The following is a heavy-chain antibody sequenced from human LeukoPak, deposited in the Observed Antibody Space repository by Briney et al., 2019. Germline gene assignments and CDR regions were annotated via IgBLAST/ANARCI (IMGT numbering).Heavy chain of an antibody. CDR3: ARGCRYFDWLLSPFDY. CDR1: GYTFTGYY. J-gene: IGHJ4*02. V-gene: IGHV1-2*02. Sequence: ASVKVSCKASGYTFTGYYMHWVRQAPGQGLEWMGWINPNSGGTNYAQKFQGRVTMTRNTSISTAYMELSSLRSEDTAVYYCARGCRYFDWLLSPFDYWGQGALVTVSS. CDR2: INPNSGGT. D-gene: IGHD3-9*01.